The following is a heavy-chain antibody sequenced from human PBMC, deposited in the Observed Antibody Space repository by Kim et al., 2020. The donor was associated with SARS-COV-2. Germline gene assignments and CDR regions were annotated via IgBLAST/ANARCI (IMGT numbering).Heavy chain of an antibody. CDR3: ARDLLLPPDYFDY. CDR1: GFIFSSYS. D-gene: IGHD2-21*02. CDR2: ISGGTTLI. Sequence: GGSLRLSCAASGFIFSSYSMNWVRQAPGKGLEWISYISGGTTLIFYADSVKGRFTISRDDAQNSLYLQMNSLRDEDTAMYYCARDLLLPPDYFDYWGRVTLVTVSS. V-gene: IGHV3-48*02. J-gene: IGHJ4*02.